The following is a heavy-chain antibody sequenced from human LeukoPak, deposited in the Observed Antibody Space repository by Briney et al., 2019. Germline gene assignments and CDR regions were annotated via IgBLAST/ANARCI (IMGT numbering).Heavy chain of an antibody. CDR2: IIPILGIA. CDR1: GGTFSSYA. Sequence: GASVKVSCKASGGTFSSYAISWVRQAPGQGLEWMGRIIPILGIANYAQKFQGRVTITADKSTSTAYMELSSLRSEDTAVYYCARDQIVVVNDAFDIWGQGTMVTVSS. CDR3: ARDQIVVVNDAFDI. J-gene: IGHJ3*02. D-gene: IGHD2-21*01. V-gene: IGHV1-69*04.